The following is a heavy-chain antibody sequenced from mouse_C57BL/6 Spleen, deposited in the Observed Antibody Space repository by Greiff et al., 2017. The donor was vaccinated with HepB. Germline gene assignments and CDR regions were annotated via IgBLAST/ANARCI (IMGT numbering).Heavy chain of an antibody. CDR1: GFTFSSYA. D-gene: IGHD2-2*01. J-gene: IGHJ2*01. V-gene: IGHV5-4*01. Sequence: EVKLMESGGGLVKPGGSLKLSCAASGFTFSSYAMSWVRQTPEKRLEWVATISDGGSYTYYPDNVKGRFTISRDNAKNNLYLQMSHLKSEDTAMYYCARDRGLRQGSYIDYWGQGTTLTVSS. CDR3: ARDRGLRQGSYIDY. CDR2: ISDGGSYT.